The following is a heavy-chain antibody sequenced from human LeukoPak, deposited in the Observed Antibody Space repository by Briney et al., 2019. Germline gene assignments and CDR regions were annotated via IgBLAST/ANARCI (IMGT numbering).Heavy chain of an antibody. D-gene: IGHD6-6*01. CDR1: GGSISSGGYS. J-gene: IGHJ5*02. CDR2: ISYSGST. V-gene: IGHV4-30-2*03. CDR3: ARVWPHSTSFNWFDP. Sequence: PSETLSLTCAVSGGSISSGGYSWSWIRQPPGKGLEWIGSISYSGSTYYNPSLKSRVTISVDTSKNQFSLTLSSVTAADTAVYYCARVWPHSTSFNWFDPWGQGTLVTVSS.